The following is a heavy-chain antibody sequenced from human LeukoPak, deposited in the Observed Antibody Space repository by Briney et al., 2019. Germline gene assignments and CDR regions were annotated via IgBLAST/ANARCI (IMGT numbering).Heavy chain of an antibody. V-gene: IGHV1-69*06. Sequence: ASVKVSCKASGYTFTGNYIHWVRQAPGQGLEWMGGIIPIFGTANYAQKFQGRVTITADKSTSTAYMELSSLRSEDTAVYYCASYGSGSYRSPFGFDYWGQGTLVTVSS. J-gene: IGHJ4*02. CDR1: GYTFTGNY. D-gene: IGHD3-10*01. CDR3: ASYGSGSYRSPFGFDY. CDR2: IIPIFGTA.